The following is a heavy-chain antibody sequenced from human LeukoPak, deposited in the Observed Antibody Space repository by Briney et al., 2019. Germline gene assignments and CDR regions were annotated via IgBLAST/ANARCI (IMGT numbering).Heavy chain of an antibody. V-gene: IGHV3-7*04. D-gene: IGHD2-8*01. J-gene: IGHJ2*01. CDR2: IKQDGSEK. CDR3: ARGFYFSMTELYYLDL. Sequence: GGSLRLSCAVSGLNFRSFWKSWVRQAPGKGLEWVANIKQDGSEKFYVDSVKGRFTISRDNAKNSLYLQMNSLRAEDSAVYFCARGFYFSMTELYYLDLWGRGTLVTVSS. CDR1: GLNFRSFW.